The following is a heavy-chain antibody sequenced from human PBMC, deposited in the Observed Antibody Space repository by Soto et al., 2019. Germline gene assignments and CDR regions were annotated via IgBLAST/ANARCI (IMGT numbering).Heavy chain of an antibody. CDR2: ISYDGSNK. D-gene: IGHD6-13*01. V-gene: IGHV3-30*18. J-gene: IGHJ3*02. CDR3: VKRTLPDGKMYSSSFPPRPIDAFDI. Sequence: GGSLRLSCAASGFTFSSYGMHWVRQAPGKGLEWVAVISYDGSNKYYADSVKGRFTISRDNSKNTLYLQMNSLRAEDTAVYYCVKRTLPDGKMYSSSFPPRPIDAFDIWGQGTMVTVSS. CDR1: GFTFSSYG.